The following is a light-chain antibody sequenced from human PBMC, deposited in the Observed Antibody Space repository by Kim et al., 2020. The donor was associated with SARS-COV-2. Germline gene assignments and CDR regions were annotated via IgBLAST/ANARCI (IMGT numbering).Light chain of an antibody. V-gene: IGLV7-43*01. CDR3: LLYYGGPYV. CDR1: PEAVTSGYY. J-gene: IGLJ1*01. Sequence: PGGTVTLTCGSRPEAVTSGYYPTWLQQKPRQAPRALIDRSSNEPSRTPGRFSGSHLGGKAALTMSGVQPEDEAEDYCLLYYGGPYVFGAGTKVTVL. CDR2: RSS.